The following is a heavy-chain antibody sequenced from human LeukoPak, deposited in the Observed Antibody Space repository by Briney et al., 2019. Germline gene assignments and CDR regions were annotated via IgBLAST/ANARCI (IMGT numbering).Heavy chain of an antibody. V-gene: IGHV4-34*01. CDR2: INHSGST. CDR3: ARGAGPFFGVVTPFDY. D-gene: IGHD3-3*01. Sequence: SETLSLTCAVYGGSFSGYYWSWTRQPPGKGLEWIGEINHSGSTNYNPSLKSRVTISVDTSKNQFSLKLSSVTAADTAVYYCARGAGPFFGVVTPFDYWGQGTLVTVSS. CDR1: GGSFSGYY. J-gene: IGHJ4*02.